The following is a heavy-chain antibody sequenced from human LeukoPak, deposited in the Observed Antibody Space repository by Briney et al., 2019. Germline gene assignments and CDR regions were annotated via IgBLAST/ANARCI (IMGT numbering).Heavy chain of an antibody. CDR3: ARDNYGDYGWFDP. J-gene: IGHJ5*02. Sequence: SETLSLTCTVSGGSISSNYWNWIRQPPGKGLEWIGYMYYSGSTNYNPSFKSRVTISVDTSKNQFSLKLSSVTAADTAVYFCARDNYGDYGWFDPWGQGTLVTVSS. D-gene: IGHD4-17*01. CDR2: MYYSGST. CDR1: GGSISSNY. V-gene: IGHV4-59*01.